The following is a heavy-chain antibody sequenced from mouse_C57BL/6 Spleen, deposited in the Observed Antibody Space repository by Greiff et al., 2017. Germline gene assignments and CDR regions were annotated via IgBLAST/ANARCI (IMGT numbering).Heavy chain of an antibody. CDR2: IDPANGNT. J-gene: IGHJ2*01. V-gene: IGHV14-3*01. CDR3: AITSRLRHYDY. CDR1: GFNIKNTY. D-gene: IGHD2-4*01. Sequence: EVQRVESVAELVRPGASVKLSCTASGFNIKNTYMHWVKQRPEQGLEWIGRIDPANGNTKYAPKFQGKATITADTSSHTAYLQLSNLTAEDTAIYYCAITSRLRHYDYWGQGTTLTVAS.